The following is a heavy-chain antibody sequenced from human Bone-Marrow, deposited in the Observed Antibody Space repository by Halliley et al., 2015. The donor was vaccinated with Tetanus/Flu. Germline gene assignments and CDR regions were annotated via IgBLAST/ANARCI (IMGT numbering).Heavy chain of an antibody. CDR1: GFAFSDYG. CDR3: ARFDAWLVRGILNYNGLDV. CDR2: IWSDGSRT. Sequence: SLRLSCAASGFAFSDYGMHWVRQAPGQGLEWVAVIWSDGSRTYYADTVKGRFTISRDKSKNTVCLQMNSLRAEDTAVYYCARFDAWLVRGILNYNGLDVWGQGTTVTVSS. V-gene: IGHV3-33*01. D-gene: IGHD6-19*01. J-gene: IGHJ6*02.